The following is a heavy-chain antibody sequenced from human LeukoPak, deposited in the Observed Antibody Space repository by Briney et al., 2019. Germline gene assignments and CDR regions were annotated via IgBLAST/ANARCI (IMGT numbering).Heavy chain of an antibody. J-gene: IGHJ4*02. Sequence: PGGSLRLSCAASGFTVSSYAMTWVRQAPGKGLEWVSVFSASGGGTYYADSVKGRFTISRDNAKNSLYLQMNSLRAEDTAVYYCARGYSSGWYYFDYWGQGTLVTVSS. CDR3: ARGYSSGWYYFDY. D-gene: IGHD6-19*01. CDR2: FSASGGGT. V-gene: IGHV3-23*01. CDR1: GFTVSSYA.